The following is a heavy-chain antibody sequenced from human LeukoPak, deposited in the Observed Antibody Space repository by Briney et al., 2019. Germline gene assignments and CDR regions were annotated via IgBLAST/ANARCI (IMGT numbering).Heavy chain of an antibody. J-gene: IGHJ5*02. CDR2: VSGSGGST. D-gene: IGHD6-6*01. CDR3: AKVMAARPFDP. Sequence: GGSLRLSCAASGFTFSSFAMSWVRQAPGKGLEWVSVVSGSGGSTYYADSVKGRFTISRDNSKNTLSPQMNGLRAEDTAVYYCAKVMAARPFDPWGQGTLVTVSS. V-gene: IGHV3-23*01. CDR1: GFTFSSFA.